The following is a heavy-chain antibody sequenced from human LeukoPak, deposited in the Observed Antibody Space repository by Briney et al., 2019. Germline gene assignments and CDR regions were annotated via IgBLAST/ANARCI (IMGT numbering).Heavy chain of an antibody. CDR3: ARHDVVPAAMAGYYYYYMDV. CDR1: GYSFTSYL. Sequence: GESLKISCTGSGYSFTSYLSGWVRQMPGKGLEGMGIIGPGDSDTRYSTSLQGQVTISADKSITTDYLQWSSLKASDTAMYYCARHDVVPAAMAGYYYYYMDVWGKGTTVTVSS. CDR2: IGPGDSDT. J-gene: IGHJ6*03. D-gene: IGHD2-2*01. V-gene: IGHV5-51*01.